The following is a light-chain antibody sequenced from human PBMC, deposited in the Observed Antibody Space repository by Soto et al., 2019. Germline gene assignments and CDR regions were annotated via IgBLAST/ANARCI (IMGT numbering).Light chain of an antibody. V-gene: IGKV1-39*01. Sequence: DIQMTQSPSSLSASVGDRVTITCRASQSISSCLDWYQQKPGKAPNLLMYAASNLQSGVPSRFSGSGSGTEFTLTISSLQPDDFATYYCQQYHSNSRTFGQGTKLEIK. CDR2: AAS. CDR3: QQYHSNSRT. CDR1: QSISSC. J-gene: IGKJ5*01.